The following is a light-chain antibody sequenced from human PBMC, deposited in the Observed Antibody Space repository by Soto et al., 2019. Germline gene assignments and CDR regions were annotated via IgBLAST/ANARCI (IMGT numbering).Light chain of an antibody. CDR3: ISYPDRQSYL. V-gene: IGLV2-14*03. CDR1: SSDIGSYNH. Sequence: QSALTQPASVSGSPGQSITISCSGTSSDIGSYNHVAWYQQFPGKSPKLMIYAVSDRPSGVSDRFSGSKSGITASLTISGLQTEDEADYYRISYPDRQSYLFGTGTKVTVL. J-gene: IGLJ1*01. CDR2: AVS.